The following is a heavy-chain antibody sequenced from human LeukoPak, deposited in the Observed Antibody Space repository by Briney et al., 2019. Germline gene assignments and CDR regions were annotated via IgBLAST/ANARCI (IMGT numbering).Heavy chain of an antibody. D-gene: IGHD1-26*01. Sequence: SETLSLTCSVSGDSISNRDFYWVWIRQPPGKGLEYIGSIYYSGSTYYNPSLKSRVTISVDTSKNQFSLKLSSVTAADTAVYYCARLRRVGATPFDYWGQGTLVTVSS. J-gene: IGHJ4*02. CDR1: GDSISNRDFY. V-gene: IGHV4-39*07. CDR3: ARLRRVGATPFDY. CDR2: IYYSGST.